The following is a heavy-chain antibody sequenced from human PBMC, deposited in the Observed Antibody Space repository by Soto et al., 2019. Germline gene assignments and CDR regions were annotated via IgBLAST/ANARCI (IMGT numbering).Heavy chain of an antibody. V-gene: IGHV4-30-4*01. CDR3: PRVKARGRRHDY. J-gene: IGHJ4*02. Sequence: QVQLQESGPGLVKPSQTLSLTCTVSGGSISSGDYYWSWIRQPPGKGLGLIGYIFSSGSTYYNPSLKSRVTISVDPPKNQFSLTLSSVTAADTAVYYCPRVKARGRRHDYWGQGTLVTVSS. D-gene: IGHD2-15*01. CDR2: IFSSGST. CDR1: GGSISSGDYY.